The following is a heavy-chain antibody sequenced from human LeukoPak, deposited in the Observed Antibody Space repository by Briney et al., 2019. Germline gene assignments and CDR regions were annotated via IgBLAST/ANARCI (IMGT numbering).Heavy chain of an antibody. CDR3: ARDPGYYGSGTRGAFDY. J-gene: IGHJ4*02. Sequence: SETLSLTCAVYGGSFSGYYWSWIRQPPGKGLEWIGEINHSGSTSYNPSLKSRVTISVDTSKNQFSLKLSSVTAADTAVYYCARDPGYYGSGTRGAFDYWGQGTLVTVSS. CDR1: GGSFSGYY. V-gene: IGHV4-34*01. CDR2: INHSGST. D-gene: IGHD3-10*01.